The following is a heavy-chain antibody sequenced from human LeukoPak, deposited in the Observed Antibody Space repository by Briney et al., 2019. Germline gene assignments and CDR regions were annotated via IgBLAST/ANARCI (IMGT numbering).Heavy chain of an antibody. J-gene: IGHJ3*02. D-gene: IGHD4-17*01. CDR1: GYTFTGYY. CDR2: INPNSGGT. CDR3: AREVTTVTTDAFDI. V-gene: IGHV1-2*07. Sequence: ASVKVSCKASGYTFTGYYMHWVRQAPGQGLEWMGWINPNSGGTNYAHKFQGRVTMTRDTSISTAYMELSRLRSDDTAVYYCAREVTTVTTDAFDIWGQGTMVTVSS.